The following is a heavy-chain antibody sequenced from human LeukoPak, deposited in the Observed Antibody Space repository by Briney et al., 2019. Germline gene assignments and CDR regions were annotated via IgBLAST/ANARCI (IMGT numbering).Heavy chain of an antibody. Sequence: KSSETLSLTCTVSGGSISSSSYYWGWIRQPPGKGLEWIGSIYYSGSTYYNPSLKSRVTISVDTSKNQFSLKLSSVTAADTAVYYCARHDYYASSDYWGQGTLVTVSS. J-gene: IGHJ4*02. V-gene: IGHV4-39*01. D-gene: IGHD3-10*01. CDR1: GGSISSSSYY. CDR2: IYYSGST. CDR3: ARHDYYASSDY.